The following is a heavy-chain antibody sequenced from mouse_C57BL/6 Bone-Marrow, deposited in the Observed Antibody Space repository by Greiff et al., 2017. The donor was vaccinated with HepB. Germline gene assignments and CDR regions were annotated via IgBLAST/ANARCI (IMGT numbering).Heavy chain of an antibody. CDR2: IWRGGST. CDR3: AKGLWLRRTPHYYAMDY. CDR1: GFSLTSYG. V-gene: IGHV2-5*01. J-gene: IGHJ4*01. Sequence: VKLQESGPGLVQPSQSLSITCTVSGFSLTSYGVHWVRQSPGKGLEWLGVIWRGGSTDYNAAFMSRLSITKDNSKSQVFFKMNSLQADDTAIYYCAKGLWLRRTPHYYAMDYWGQGTSVTVSS. D-gene: IGHD2-2*01.